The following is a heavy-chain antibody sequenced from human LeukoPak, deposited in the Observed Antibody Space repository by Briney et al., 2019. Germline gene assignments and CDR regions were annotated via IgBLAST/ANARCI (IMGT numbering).Heavy chain of an antibody. J-gene: IGHJ4*02. Sequence: GRSLRLSCAASGFTFSSYGMHWVRQAPGKGLEWVAVIWYDGSNKYYADSVKGRFTISRDNAKNTLYLQMSSLRAEDTAVYYCIRGTVGAPGNDYWGQGTLVTVSS. V-gene: IGHV3-33*03. CDR1: GFTFSSYG. D-gene: IGHD1-26*01. CDR3: IRGTVGAPGNDY. CDR2: IWYDGSNK.